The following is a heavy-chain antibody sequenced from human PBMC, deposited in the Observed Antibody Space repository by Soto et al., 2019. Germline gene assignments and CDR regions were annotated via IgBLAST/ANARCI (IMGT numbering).Heavy chain of an antibody. V-gene: IGHV3-30*14. CDR3: ANEVDVAFSSLQYEMDV. J-gene: IGHJ6*02. D-gene: IGHD5-12*01. Sequence: PGGSLRLSCAVSGFTFNNFAMHWVRQAPGKGQGWVAFIAYDGNYKYYADSVRGRFTVYRDNSKSTMFLQMNSLKFEDTAVYVCANEVDVAFSSLQYEMDVWGQGTTVPVSS. CDR2: IAYDGNYK. CDR1: GFTFNNFA.